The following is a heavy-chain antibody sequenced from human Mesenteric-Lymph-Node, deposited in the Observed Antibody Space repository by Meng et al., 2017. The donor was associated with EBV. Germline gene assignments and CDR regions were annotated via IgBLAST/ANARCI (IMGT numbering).Heavy chain of an antibody. CDR2: VYYSGST. D-gene: IGHD3-10*01. CDR3: ARENPARGNWFDP. CDR1: GGSVSSTSYY. V-gene: IGHV4-61*01. Sequence: QVQLQASGPGPVKPSETRSRTCTVSGGSVSSTSYYWSWIRQPPGKRLEWIGYVYYSGSTNYNPSLKSRVTISVDTSKNQFSLNLYSVTAADTAVYYCARENPARGNWFDPWGQGALVTVSS. J-gene: IGHJ5*02.